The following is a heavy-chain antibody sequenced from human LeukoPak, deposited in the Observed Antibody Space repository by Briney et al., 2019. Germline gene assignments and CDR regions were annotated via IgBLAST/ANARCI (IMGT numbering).Heavy chain of an antibody. J-gene: IGHJ6*03. D-gene: IGHD4-17*01. CDR1: GGTFSSYA. CDR3: ARDRYGRSGYMDV. V-gene: IGHV1-69*05. CDR2: IIPIFGTA. Sequence: SVTVSCKASGGTFSSYAISWVRQAPGQGLEWLGGIIPIFGTANYAQKFQGRVTITTDESTSTAYMELSSLRSEDTAVYYCARDRYGRSGYMDVWGKGTTVTVSS.